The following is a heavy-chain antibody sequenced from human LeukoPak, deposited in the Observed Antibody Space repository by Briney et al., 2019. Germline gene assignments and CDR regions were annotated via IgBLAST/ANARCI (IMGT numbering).Heavy chain of an antibody. Sequence: SETLSLTCTVSGDFITAYYWSWIRQPPGKGLEWIGYIYHTGSTSYSPSLKSRVTISADTSQTQFSLKLSSVTAADTAVYYCASRKLGNDYWGQGTLVTVSS. CDR1: GDFITAYY. D-gene: IGHD7-27*01. V-gene: IGHV4-59*01. CDR3: ASRKLGNDY. CDR2: IYHTGST. J-gene: IGHJ4*02.